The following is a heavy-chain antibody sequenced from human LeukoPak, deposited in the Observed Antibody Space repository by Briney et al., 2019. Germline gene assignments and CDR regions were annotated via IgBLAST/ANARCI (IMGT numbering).Heavy chain of an antibody. CDR2: IYYSGST. Sequence: SETLSLTCTVSGGSISSYYWSWIRQPPGKGLEWIGYIYYSGSTNYNPSLKSRVTISVDTSKNQFSLKLSSVTAADTAVYYCARSKQPTAPTDYWGQGTLVTVSS. CDR1: GGSISSYY. J-gene: IGHJ4*02. D-gene: IGHD5-18*01. CDR3: ARSKQPTAPTDY. V-gene: IGHV4-59*01.